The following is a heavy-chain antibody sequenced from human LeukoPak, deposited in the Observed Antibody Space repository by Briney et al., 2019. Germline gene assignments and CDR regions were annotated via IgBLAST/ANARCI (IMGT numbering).Heavy chain of an antibody. CDR3: ARGYYDSSGYYLAAY. CDR2: IYYSGST. J-gene: IGHJ4*02. CDR1: GGSISGYY. D-gene: IGHD3-22*01. Sequence: SETLSLTCTVSGGSISGYYWSWIRQPPGKGLEWIGYIYYSGSTNYNPSLKSRVTLSVDTSKSLFSLKLTSVTAADTAVYYCARGYYDSSGYYLAAYWGQGTLVTVSS. V-gene: IGHV4-59*01.